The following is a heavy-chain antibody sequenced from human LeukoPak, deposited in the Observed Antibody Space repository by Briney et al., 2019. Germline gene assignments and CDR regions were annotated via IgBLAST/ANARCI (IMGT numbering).Heavy chain of an antibody. Sequence: PGGSLRLSCAASGFTFSSYSMNWVRQAPGKGLEWVSYISSSSSTIYYADSVKGRFTISRDNAKNSLYLQMNSLRAEDTALYYCARVRDSSSWPDAFDIWGQGTMVTVSS. V-gene: IGHV3-48*04. D-gene: IGHD6-13*01. CDR3: ARVRDSSSWPDAFDI. CDR1: GFTFSSYS. CDR2: ISSSSSTI. J-gene: IGHJ3*02.